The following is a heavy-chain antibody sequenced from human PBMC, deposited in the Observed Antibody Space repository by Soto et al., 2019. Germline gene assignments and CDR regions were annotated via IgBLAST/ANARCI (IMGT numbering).Heavy chain of an antibody. CDR1: VFSLSNARMG. V-gene: IGHV2-26*01. CDR3: ARIRHHYDYVWGSYRYTDY. CDR2: IFSHYEK. D-gene: IGHD3-16*02. J-gene: IGHJ4*02. Sequence: SGPALVKPTETLTLTCSVSVFSLSNARMGVSWIRQPPGKALEWLAHIFSHYEKSYSTSLKSRLTISKDTSKSQVVLTMTNMDPVDTATYYCARIRHHYDYVWGSYRYTDYWGQGTLVTVSS.